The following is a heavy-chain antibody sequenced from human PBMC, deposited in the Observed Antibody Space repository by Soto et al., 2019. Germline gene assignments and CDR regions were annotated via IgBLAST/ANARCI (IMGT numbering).Heavy chain of an antibody. V-gene: IGHV6-1*01. Sequence: SQTLSLTCAICGDSVSSNTAAWNWIRSSPSRGLEWLGRTYYRSNWRHDYAVSVKSRITVNPDTSKNHFSLQLNSVTPDDTAVYYCARGVAGSGFDLWGQGTLVTVCS. CDR3: ARGVAGSGFDL. J-gene: IGHJ4*02. D-gene: IGHD6-19*01. CDR1: GDSVSSNTAA. CDR2: TYYRSNWRH.